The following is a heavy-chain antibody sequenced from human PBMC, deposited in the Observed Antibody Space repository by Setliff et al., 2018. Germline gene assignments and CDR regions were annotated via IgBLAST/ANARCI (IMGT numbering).Heavy chain of an antibody. J-gene: IGHJ4*02. D-gene: IGHD3-10*02. CDR2: LYDDGSK. Sequence: GGSLRLSCAASGFTVSANDMSWVRQAPGKGLEWISLLYDDGSKFYADSVKGRFTISRDNARNSLSLQMNSLRTEDTALYYCVGAGTCSYWGQGTPVTVSS. CDR3: VGAGTCSY. CDR1: GFTVSAND. V-gene: IGHV3-53*01.